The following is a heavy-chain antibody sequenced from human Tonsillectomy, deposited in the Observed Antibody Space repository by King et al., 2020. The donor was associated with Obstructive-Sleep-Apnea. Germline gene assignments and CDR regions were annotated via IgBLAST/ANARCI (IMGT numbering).Heavy chain of an antibody. CDR1: GFTFSSYS. CDR2: IISSSSYI. Sequence: VQLVESGGGLVKPGGSLRLSCAASGFTFSSYSMNWVRQAPGKGLEWVSSIISSSSYIYYADSVKGRFTISRDNAKNSLYLQMNSLRAEDTAVYYCASFSLRYFDWLPRPTGMDVWGKGTTVTVSS. CDR3: ASFSLRYFDWLPRPTGMDV. J-gene: IGHJ6*04. V-gene: IGHV3-21*01. D-gene: IGHD3-9*01.